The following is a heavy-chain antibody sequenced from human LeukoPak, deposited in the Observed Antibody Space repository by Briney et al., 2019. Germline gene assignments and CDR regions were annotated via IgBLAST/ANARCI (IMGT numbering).Heavy chain of an antibody. D-gene: IGHD1-26*01. CDR2: IWYDGSNK. V-gene: IGHV3-33*01. CDR1: GFTFSSYG. CDR3: ARGIVGATLPDAFDI. J-gene: IGHJ3*02. Sequence: GGSLRLSCAASGFTFSSYGMHWVRQAPGKGLEWVAVIWYDGSNKYYADSVKGRFTISRDNSKNTLYLQMNSLRAGDTAVYYCARGIVGATLPDAFDIWGQGTMVTVSS.